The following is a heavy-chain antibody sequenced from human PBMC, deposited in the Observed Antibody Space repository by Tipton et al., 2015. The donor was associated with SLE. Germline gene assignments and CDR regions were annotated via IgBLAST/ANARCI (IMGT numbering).Heavy chain of an antibody. CDR2: IFSSGNT. CDR3: AREGISYCGGDCHGSFDY. J-gene: IGHJ4*02. CDR1: GDSMNSGVYY. Sequence: TLSLTCTVSGDSMNSGVYYWSWLRQPAGKGLEWIGRIFSSGNTIYNPSLKSRVTISEDTSKHQFSLRLSSVTAADTAVYYCAREGISYCGGDCHGSFDYWGQGSLVTVSS. D-gene: IGHD2-21*01. V-gene: IGHV4-61*02.